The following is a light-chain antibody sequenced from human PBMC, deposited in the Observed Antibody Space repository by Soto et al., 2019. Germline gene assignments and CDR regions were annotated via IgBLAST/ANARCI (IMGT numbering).Light chain of an antibody. CDR1: QSVSSF. CDR3: QHRNDWPLT. CDR2: AAS. Sequence: EIVLTQSPATLSLSPGERATLSCRASQSVSSFLGWYQQKPGQPPRLLIYAASNRATGIPARFSGSGSGTDLTLTIRSLEPEDFAVYYWQHRNDWPLTFGGGTKVEI. V-gene: IGKV3-11*01. J-gene: IGKJ4*01.